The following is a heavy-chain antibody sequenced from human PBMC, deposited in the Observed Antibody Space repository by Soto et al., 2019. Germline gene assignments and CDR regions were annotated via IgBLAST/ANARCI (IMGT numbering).Heavy chain of an antibody. CDR3: ARSNSPQYFDWLSLDY. Sequence: SVKVSCKASGGTFSSYAISWVRQAPGQGLEWMGGIIPIFGTANYAQKFQGRVTITADKSTSTAYMELSSLRSEDTAVYYCARSNSPQYFDWLSLDYWGQGTLVTVSS. CDR1: GGTFSSYA. D-gene: IGHD3-9*01. V-gene: IGHV1-69*06. J-gene: IGHJ4*02. CDR2: IIPIFGTA.